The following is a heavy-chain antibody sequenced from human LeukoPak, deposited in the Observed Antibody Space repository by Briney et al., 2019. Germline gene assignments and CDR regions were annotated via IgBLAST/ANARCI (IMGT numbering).Heavy chain of an antibody. CDR1: GGSISSYY. CDR3: ARHARRSGYYYYYMDV. J-gene: IGHJ6*03. D-gene: IGHD6-6*01. CDR2: IYYSGST. V-gene: IGHV4-59*08. Sequence: SETLSLTCTVSGGSISSYYWSWIRQPPGKGQEWIGYIYYSGSTNYNPSLKSRVTISVDTSKNQFSLKLSSVTAADTAVYYCARHARRSGYYYYYMDVWGKGTTVTVSS.